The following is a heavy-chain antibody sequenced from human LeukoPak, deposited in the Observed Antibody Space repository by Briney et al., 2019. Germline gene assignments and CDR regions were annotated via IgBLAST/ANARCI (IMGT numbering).Heavy chain of an antibody. D-gene: IGHD3-22*01. V-gene: IGHV3-23*01. CDR2: ISESGGNT. J-gene: IGHJ3*02. CDR3: AKKWSGDYDSSDVNDAFDI. Sequence: GGSLRLSCAASGFTFSNYAMNWVRQAPGKGLEWVSGISESGGNTFYADSVKGRFTISRDNSKNTLFLQMNSLRPEDTAVYYCAKKWSGDYDSSDVNDAFDIWGQGTMVTVSS. CDR1: GFTFSNYA.